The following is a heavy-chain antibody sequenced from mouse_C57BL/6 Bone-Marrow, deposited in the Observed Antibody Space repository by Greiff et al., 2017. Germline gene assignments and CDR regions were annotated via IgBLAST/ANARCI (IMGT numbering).Heavy chain of an antibody. Sequence: QVQLQQSGTELVKPGASVKLSCKASGYTFTSYWMHWVKQRPGQGLEWIGNINPSNGGTNYNEKFKSKATLTVDKSSSTAYMQLSSLTSEDSAVYYCAREGPPAQRFAYWGQGTLVTVSA. V-gene: IGHV1-53*01. CDR2: INPSNGGT. D-gene: IGHD3-2*02. CDR1: GYTFTSYW. J-gene: IGHJ3*01. CDR3: AREGPPAQRFAY.